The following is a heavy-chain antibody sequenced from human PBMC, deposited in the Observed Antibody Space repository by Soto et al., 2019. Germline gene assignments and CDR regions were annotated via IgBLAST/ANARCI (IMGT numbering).Heavy chain of an antibody. CDR1: GFTFSSYW. J-gene: IGHJ6*02. Sequence: GGSLRLSCAASGFTFSSYWMHWVRQAPGKGLVWVSRINSDGSSTSYADSVKGRFTISRDNAKNTLYLQMNSLRAEDTAVYYCARQIFGRFPTFYYGMDVWGQGTTVTV. CDR2: INSDGSST. CDR3: ARQIFGRFPTFYYGMDV. D-gene: IGHD3-10*01. V-gene: IGHV3-74*01.